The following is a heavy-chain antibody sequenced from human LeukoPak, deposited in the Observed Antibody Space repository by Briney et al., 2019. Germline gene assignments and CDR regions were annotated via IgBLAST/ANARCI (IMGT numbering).Heavy chain of an antibody. D-gene: IGHD3-10*01. CDR1: GLTICGFA. Sequence: PGGSLRLSSAAHGLTICGFAMVWVRQAPGKGLGWVSAISGSGGSTYYADSVKGRFTISRDNSKNTLYLQMNSLRAEYTAVYYCANGHGTIYYYGSGSYYKPYFDYWGQGTLVTVSS. J-gene: IGHJ4*02. CDR3: ANGHGTIYYYGSGSYYKPYFDY. CDR2: ISGSGGST. V-gene: IGHV3-23*01.